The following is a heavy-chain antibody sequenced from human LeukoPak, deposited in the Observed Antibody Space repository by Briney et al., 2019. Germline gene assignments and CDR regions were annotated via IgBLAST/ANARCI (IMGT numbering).Heavy chain of an antibody. Sequence: PGGSLRLSCAASGFTFSVAATTWVRQAPGKGLEWVSLIGASGESTYYADSVKGRLTISRDNSKNTLYLQMNSLRAEDTAVYFCAKDSGTYYKAFDYWGQGTLVTVSS. J-gene: IGHJ4*02. CDR2: IGASGEST. D-gene: IGHD1-26*01. V-gene: IGHV3-23*01. CDR3: AKDSGTYYKAFDY. CDR1: GFTFSVAA.